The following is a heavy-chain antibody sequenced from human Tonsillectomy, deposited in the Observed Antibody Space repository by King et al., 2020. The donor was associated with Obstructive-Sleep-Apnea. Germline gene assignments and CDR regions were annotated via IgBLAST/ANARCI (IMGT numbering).Heavy chain of an antibody. CDR1: GFIFSRNA. CDR3: AKDRGIVLGLGGEELLGYYGMDV. J-gene: IGHJ6*02. V-gene: IGHV3-23*04. Sequence: QLVQSGGGLVQPGGSLRLSCAASGFIFSRNAMSWVRQAPGKGLEWVSSINNGDHRTYYADSVKGRFTISRDNSNNALYLQMSSLRAEDSAIYYCAKDRGIVLGLGGEELLGYYGMDVWGQGTTVTVSS. D-gene: IGHD1-7*01. CDR2: INNGDHRT.